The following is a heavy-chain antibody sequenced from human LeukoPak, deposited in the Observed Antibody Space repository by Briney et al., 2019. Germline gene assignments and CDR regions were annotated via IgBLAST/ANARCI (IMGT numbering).Heavy chain of an antibody. V-gene: IGHV3-7*03. Sequence: QTGGSLRLSCAASGFNFSNYWMSWVRQTPGKGLEWVANINRDGSEKYYVDSVEGQFTISRDNAKNSLFLQMNSLRVEDTAVYYCARRRGYSYGRNNYYFDYWAREPWSPSPQ. D-gene: IGHD5-18*01. CDR3: ARRRGYSYGRNNYYFDY. CDR1: GFNFSNYW. CDR2: INRDGSEK. J-gene: IGHJ4*02.